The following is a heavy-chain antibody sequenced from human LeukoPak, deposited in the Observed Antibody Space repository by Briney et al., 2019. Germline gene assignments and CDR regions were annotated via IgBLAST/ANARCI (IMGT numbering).Heavy chain of an antibody. V-gene: IGHV3-64*01. CDR3: AGGHLYYFDY. Sequence: GGSLRLSCAASGFTFSIYWMHWVRQAPGKGLEYVSAISSNGGSTYYANSVKGRFTISRDNSKSTLYLQMGSLRAEDMAVYYCAGGHLYYFDYWGQGTLVTVSS. CDR2: ISSNGGST. J-gene: IGHJ4*02. CDR1: GFTFSIYW.